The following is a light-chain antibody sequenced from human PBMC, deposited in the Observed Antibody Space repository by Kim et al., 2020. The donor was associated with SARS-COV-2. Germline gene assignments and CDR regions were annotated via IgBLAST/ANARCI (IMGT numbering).Light chain of an antibody. Sequence: EIVLTQSPGTLSLSPGERATLSCRASQSVGITYLAWYQQKPGQAPRLLIYDASSRATGIPDRFSGSGSGTDFTLTISRLEPEDFAVYYCQQDSSSFLTFGEGTKLDIK. CDR1: QSVGITY. CDR3: QQDSSSFLT. J-gene: IGKJ4*01. CDR2: DAS. V-gene: IGKV3-20*01.